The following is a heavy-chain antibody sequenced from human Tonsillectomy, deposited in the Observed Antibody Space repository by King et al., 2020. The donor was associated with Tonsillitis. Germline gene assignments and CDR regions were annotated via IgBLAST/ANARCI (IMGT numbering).Heavy chain of an antibody. Sequence: VTLKESGSTLVKPPQTLTLTCTFSGFSLSTRGVGVGWIRQPPGKALEWLALIYWDDDKRYSPSLKSRLTITKDTSKNQVVLTMINMDPVDTATYFCAQRPSLRDGWFWGQGTLVTVSS. CDR2: IYWDDDK. J-gene: IGHJ4*02. CDR1: GFSLSTRGVG. CDR3: AQRPSLRDGWF. D-gene: IGHD3-10*01. V-gene: IGHV2-5*02.